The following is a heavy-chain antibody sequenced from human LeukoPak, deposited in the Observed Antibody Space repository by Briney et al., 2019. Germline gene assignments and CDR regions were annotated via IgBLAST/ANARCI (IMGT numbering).Heavy chain of an antibody. CDR1: GDSVSADNAA. Sequence: SQTLSLTCAASGDSVSADNAAWYWIRQSPSRGLEWLGRTYYRSKWYNDYAVSVKSRITVNPDTSKNQFSLQLNSVTPEDTAVYYCARRKTNIMDVWGQGTTVTVSS. CDR2: TYYRSKWYN. D-gene: IGHD2-8*01. V-gene: IGHV6-1*01. CDR3: ARRKTNIMDV. J-gene: IGHJ6*02.